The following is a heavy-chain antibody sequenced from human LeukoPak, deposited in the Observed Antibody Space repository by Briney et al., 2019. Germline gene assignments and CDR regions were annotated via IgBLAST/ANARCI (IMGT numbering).Heavy chain of an antibody. V-gene: IGHV3-21*01. CDR3: ARDQFRLYGSGSSLSNWFDP. J-gene: IGHJ5*02. D-gene: IGHD3-10*01. Sequence: GGSLRLSCTTSGFVFGDYAMGWFRQAPGKGPEWVSSISSSSSYIYYADSVKGRFTISRDNAKNSLYLQMNSLRAEDTAVYYCARDQFRLYGSGSSLSNWFDPWGQGTLVTVSS. CDR1: GFVFGDYA. CDR2: ISSSSSYI.